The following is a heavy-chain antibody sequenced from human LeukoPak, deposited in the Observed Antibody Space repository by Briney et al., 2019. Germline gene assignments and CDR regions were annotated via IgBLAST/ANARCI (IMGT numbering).Heavy chain of an antibody. CDR3: AKRTTRGYSYGFDY. CDR1: GLTFSSYA. Sequence: GGSLRLSCAASGLTFSSYAMSWVRQAPGEGLEWVSAISGSGSVTHYADSVKGRFTISRDNSKNTLYLQMNSLRAEDTALYYCAKRTTRGYSYGFDYWGQGTPVTVSS. CDR2: ISGSGSVT. J-gene: IGHJ4*02. V-gene: IGHV3-23*01. D-gene: IGHD5-18*01.